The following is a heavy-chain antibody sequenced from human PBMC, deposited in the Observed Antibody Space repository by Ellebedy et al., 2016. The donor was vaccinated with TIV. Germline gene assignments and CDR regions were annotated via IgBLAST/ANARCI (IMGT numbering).Heavy chain of an antibody. V-gene: IGHV3-23*01. D-gene: IGHD3-16*01. CDR2: ITGIGTST. J-gene: IGHJ3*02. CDR3: AKPMGPGGRFDAFDI. CDR1: GSTFSNYA. Sequence: GESLKISCAASGSTFSNYAMSWVRQAPGKGLEWVSAITGIGTSTYYADSVKGRFTISRDNSKNTLSLQMNSLRADDTAIYYCAKPMGPGGRFDAFDIWGQGTLVTVSS.